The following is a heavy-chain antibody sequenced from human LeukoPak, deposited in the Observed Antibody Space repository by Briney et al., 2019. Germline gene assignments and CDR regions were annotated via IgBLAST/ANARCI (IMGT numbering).Heavy chain of an antibody. D-gene: IGHD5-24*01. CDR3: ARGGDGCNPVDY. CDR2: IIPILGIA. J-gene: IGHJ4*02. V-gene: IGHV1-69*04. CDR1: GGTFSSYA. Sequence: ASVKVSCKASGGTFSSYAISWVRQAPGQGLEWMGRIIPILGIANYAQKFQGRVTITADKSTSTAYMELSSLRSEDTAVYYCARGGDGCNPVDYWGQGTLVTVSS.